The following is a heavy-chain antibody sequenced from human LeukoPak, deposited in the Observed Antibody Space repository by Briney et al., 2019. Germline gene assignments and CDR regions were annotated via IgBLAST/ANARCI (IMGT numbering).Heavy chain of an antibody. CDR2: IYYSGST. CDR1: GGSISSGGYY. D-gene: IGHD3-3*01. CDR3: ARLSITLDNDAFDI. J-gene: IGHJ3*02. V-gene: IGHV4-31*03. Sequence: SSQTLSLTCTVSGGSISSGGYYWSWIRQHPGKGLEWIGYIYYSGSTYYNSSLKRRVTISVDTSKNQFSLKLSSVTAADTAVYYCARLSITLDNDAFDIWGQGTMVTVSS.